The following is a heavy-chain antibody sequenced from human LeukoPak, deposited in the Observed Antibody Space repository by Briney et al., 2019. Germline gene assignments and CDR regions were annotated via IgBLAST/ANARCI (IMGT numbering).Heavy chain of an antibody. Sequence: GGSLRLSCAASGFTVSSNYMSWVRQAPGKGLEWVSSMSSSSSYIYYADSVKGRFTISRDNAKNSLYLQMNSLRAEDTAVYYCARDTGGYSWKFDYWGRGTLVTVSS. CDR3: ARDTGGYSWKFDY. CDR2: MSSSSSYI. D-gene: IGHD5-18*01. J-gene: IGHJ4*02. CDR1: GFTVSSNY. V-gene: IGHV3-21*01.